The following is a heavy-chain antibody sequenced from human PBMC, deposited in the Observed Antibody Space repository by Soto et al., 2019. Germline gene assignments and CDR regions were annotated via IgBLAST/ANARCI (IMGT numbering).Heavy chain of an antibody. CDR1: GFTFSNYG. CDR3: AKDLLRYFDWSPEDY. J-gene: IGHJ4*02. D-gene: IGHD3-9*01. CDR2: ISYDENNK. Sequence: QVQLVESGGGVVQPGRSLRLSCAASGFTFSNYGMHWVRQAPGKGLEWVAVISYDENNKHHADSVKGRFTISRDNSKNTLYLQMNSLRAEDTAVYYCAKDLLRYFDWSPEDYWGQGTLVTVSS. V-gene: IGHV3-30*18.